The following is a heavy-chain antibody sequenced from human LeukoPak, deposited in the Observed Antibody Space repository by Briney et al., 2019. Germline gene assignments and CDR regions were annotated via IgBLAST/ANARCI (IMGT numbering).Heavy chain of an antibody. CDR1: GSTFSSYA. CDR2: IIPIFGTA. J-gene: IGHJ6*02. V-gene: IGHV1-69*13. CDR3: ARGGYSGSLWDLGTDDYYYGMDV. Sequence: SVKVSCKASGSTFSSYAISWVRQAPGQGLEWMGGIIPIFGTANYAQKFQGRVTITADESTSTAYMELSSLRSEDTAVYYCARGGYSGSLWDLGTDDYYYGMDVWGQGTTVTVSS. D-gene: IGHD5-12*01.